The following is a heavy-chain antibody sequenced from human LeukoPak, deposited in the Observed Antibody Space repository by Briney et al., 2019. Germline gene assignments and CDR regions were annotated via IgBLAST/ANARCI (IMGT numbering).Heavy chain of an antibody. CDR2: MKPNSGNT. D-gene: IGHD1-1*01. J-gene: IGHJ6*03. V-gene: IGHV1-8*01. Sequence: ASVKVSCKASGYTFTSYDINWVRQATGQGLEWMGWMKPNSGNTGYAQKFQGRVTMTRNTSISTAYMELSSLRSEDTAVYYCARAAGTTLLYYYMDVWGKGTTVTVSS. CDR1: GYTFTSYD. CDR3: ARAAGTTLLYYYMDV.